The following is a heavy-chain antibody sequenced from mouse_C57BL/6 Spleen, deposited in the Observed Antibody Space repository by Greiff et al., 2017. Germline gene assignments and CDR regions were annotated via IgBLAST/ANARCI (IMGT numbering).Heavy chain of an antibody. CDR3: TRGLRRGFAY. J-gene: IGHJ3*01. D-gene: IGHD2-12*01. V-gene: IGHV1-15*01. Sequence: VQLQQSGAELVRPGASVTLSCKASGYTFTDYEMHWVKQTPVHGLEWIGAIDPETGGTAYNQKFKGKAILTADTSSSTAYMGLRSLASEDSAVYYCTRGLRRGFAYWGQGTLVTVSA. CDR1: GYTFTDYE. CDR2: IDPETGGT.